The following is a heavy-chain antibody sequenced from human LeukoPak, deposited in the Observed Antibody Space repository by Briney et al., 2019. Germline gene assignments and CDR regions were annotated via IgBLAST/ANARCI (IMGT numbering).Heavy chain of an antibody. D-gene: IGHD3-16*02. CDR1: GFTVITND. CDR2: LYSDGNT. Sequence: PGGSLRLSCAASGFTVITNDMTWVRQAPGKGLEWVSVLYSDGNTKYAYSVQGRFTISRDDSKKTVYLQMNTLRAEDTAIYFCARHDSFIPYWGQGTLVTVSS. V-gene: IGHV3-53*01. J-gene: IGHJ4*02. CDR3: ARHDSFIPY.